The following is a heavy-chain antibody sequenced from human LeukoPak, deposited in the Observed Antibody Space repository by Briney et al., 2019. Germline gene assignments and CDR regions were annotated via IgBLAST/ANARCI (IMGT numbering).Heavy chain of an antibody. V-gene: IGHV1-69*05. J-gene: IGHJ6*03. D-gene: IGHD5-12*01. CDR1: GGTFSSYA. Sequence: GASVKVSCKASGGTFSSYAISWGRQAPGQGLEWMGRIVPIFGTANYAQKFQGRGTITTDESTSTAYMELSSLRSEDTAVYYCARDPPERGYSGYDLGSYYYMDVWGKGTTVTVSS. CDR3: ARDPPERGYSGYDLGSYYYMDV. CDR2: IVPIFGTA.